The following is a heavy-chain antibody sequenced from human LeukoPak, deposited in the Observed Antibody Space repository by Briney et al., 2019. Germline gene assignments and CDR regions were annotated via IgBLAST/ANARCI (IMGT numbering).Heavy chain of an antibody. J-gene: IGHJ6*03. CDR3: ARDYGDYVHGYYYYMDV. Sequence: GGSLRLSCAASGFTFSSYEMNWVRQAPGKGLEWVSYISSSGSTIYCADSVKGRFTISRDNAKNSLYLQMNSLRAEDTAVYYCARDYGDYVHGYYYYMDVWGKGTTVTISS. CDR1: GFTFSSYE. D-gene: IGHD4-17*01. CDR2: ISSSGSTI. V-gene: IGHV3-48*03.